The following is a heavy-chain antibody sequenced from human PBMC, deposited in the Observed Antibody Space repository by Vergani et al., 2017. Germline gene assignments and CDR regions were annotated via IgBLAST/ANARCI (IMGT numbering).Heavy chain of an antibody. D-gene: IGHD6-19*01. CDR1: GFTFDDYA. V-gene: IGHV3-9*01. CDR2: ISWNSGSI. Sequence: EVQLVESGGGLVQPGRSLRLSCAASGFTFDDYAMHWVRQAPGKGLEWVSGISWNSGSIGYADSVKGRFTISRDNAKNTLYLQMNRLRAEDTAVYYCAKDRYSSGWYFLDYWGQGTLVTVSS. J-gene: IGHJ4*02. CDR3: AKDRYSSGWYFLDY.